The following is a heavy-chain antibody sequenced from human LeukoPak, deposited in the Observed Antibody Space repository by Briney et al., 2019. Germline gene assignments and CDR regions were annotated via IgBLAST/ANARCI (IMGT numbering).Heavy chain of an antibody. CDR1: GGSFSGYY. D-gene: IGHD3-10*01. Sequence: SETLSLTCAVYGGSFSGYYWSWIRQPPGKGLEWIGEINHSGSTNYNPSLKSRVTISVDTSKNQFSLKLSSVTAADTAVYYCARSVKELPYFHYWGQGTLVTVSA. V-gene: IGHV4-34*01. CDR2: INHSGST. J-gene: IGHJ4*02. CDR3: ARSVKELPYFHY.